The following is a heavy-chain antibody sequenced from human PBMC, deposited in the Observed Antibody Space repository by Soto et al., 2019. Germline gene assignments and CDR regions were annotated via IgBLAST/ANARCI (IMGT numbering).Heavy chain of an antibody. V-gene: IGHV4-4*02. J-gene: IGHJ5*02. CDR1: GGSISSSNW. CDR3: ARGVTYYDFWSGYPNWFDP. CDR2: IYHSGST. Sequence: PSETLSLTCAVSGGSISSSNWWSWVRQPPGKGLEWIGEIYHSGSTYYNPSLKSRVTISVDTSKNQFSLKLSSVTAADTAVYYCARGVTYYDFWSGYPNWFDPWGQGTLVTVSS. D-gene: IGHD3-3*01.